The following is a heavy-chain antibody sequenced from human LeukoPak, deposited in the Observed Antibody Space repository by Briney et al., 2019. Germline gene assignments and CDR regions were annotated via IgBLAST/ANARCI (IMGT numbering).Heavy chain of an antibody. CDR3: AKDRGRGSYGGNSDFQH. J-gene: IGHJ1*01. CDR2: ISGSGGST. D-gene: IGHD4-23*01. CDR1: GFTFSSYS. Sequence: GGSLRLSCAASGFTFSSYSMNWVRQAPGKGLEWVSAISGSGGSTYYADSVKGRFTISRDNSKNTLYLQMNSLRAEDTAVYYCAKDRGRGSYGGNSDFQHWGQGTLVTVSS. V-gene: IGHV3-23*01.